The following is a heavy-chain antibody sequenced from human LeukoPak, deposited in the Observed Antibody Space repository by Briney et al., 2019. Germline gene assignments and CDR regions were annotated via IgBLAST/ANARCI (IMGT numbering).Heavy chain of an antibody. J-gene: IGHJ6*04. D-gene: IGHD3-16*01. V-gene: IGHV3-11*06. Sequence: GGSLGLSCAASGFTFSDYYMSWIRQGPGKGLEWVSYIRSSGSYTNYADSVKGRFTISRDNAKNSLYLQMNSLRAEDTAVYYCAREGDTGMDVWGKGTTVTVSS. CDR3: AREGDTGMDV. CDR2: IRSSGSYT. CDR1: GFTFSDYY.